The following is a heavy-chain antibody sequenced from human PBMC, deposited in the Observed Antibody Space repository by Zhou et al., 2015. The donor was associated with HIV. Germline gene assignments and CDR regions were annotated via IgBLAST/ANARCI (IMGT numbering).Heavy chain of an antibody. D-gene: IGHD5-18*01. J-gene: IGHJ5*02. Sequence: QVQLVQSGAEVKKPGSSVKVSCKASGGTFSSYAISWVRQAPGQGLEWMGGIIPIFGTANYAQKFQGRVTITADESTSTAYMELSSLRSEDTAVYYCARDFKSRGYSYGSQPGWFDPWGQGTLVTVSS. CDR2: IIPIFGTA. CDR3: ARDFKSRGYSYGSQPGWFDP. V-gene: IGHV1-69*01. CDR1: GGTFSSYA.